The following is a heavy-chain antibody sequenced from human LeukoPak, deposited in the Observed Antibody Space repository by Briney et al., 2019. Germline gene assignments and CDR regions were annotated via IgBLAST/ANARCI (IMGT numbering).Heavy chain of an antibody. CDR2: IYSGGST. D-gene: IGHD7-27*01. V-gene: IGHV3-66*01. CDR1: GFTVSSNY. CDR3: AREFHPTGDYFDY. J-gene: IGHJ4*02. Sequence: GGSLRLSCAASGFTVSSNYMSWVRQAPGKGLEWVSVIYSGGSTYYADSVKGRFTISRDNSKNTPYLQMNSLRAEDTAVYYCAREFHPTGDYFDYWGQGTLVTVSS.